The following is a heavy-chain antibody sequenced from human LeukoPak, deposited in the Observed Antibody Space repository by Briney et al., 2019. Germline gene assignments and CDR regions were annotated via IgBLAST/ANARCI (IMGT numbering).Heavy chain of an antibody. J-gene: IGHJ4*02. CDR1: GFTLSNTW. CDR3: ASGVAAAGKGFDY. D-gene: IGHD6-13*01. V-gene: IGHV3-53*04. CDR2: IYSGGST. Sequence: GGSLRLSCEASGFTLSNTWMSWVRQAPGKGLEWVSVIYSGGSTYYADSVKGRFTISRHNSKNTLYLQMNSLRAEDTAVYYCASGVAAAGKGFDYWGQGTLVTVSS.